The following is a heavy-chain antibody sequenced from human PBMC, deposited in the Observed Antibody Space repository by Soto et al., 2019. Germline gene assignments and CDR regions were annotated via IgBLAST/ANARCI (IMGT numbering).Heavy chain of an antibody. CDR3: GRGRSGQIVVFY. D-gene: IGHD5-12*01. CDR2: IGPESGAT. J-gene: IGHJ4*02. Sequence: ASVKVSCKASGYTFTGHYIHWVRQAPEQGPEWMGEIGPESGATRYAQKFQGRVTMTMDMSITTVYMELSNLSPDDTAVYYCGRGRSGQIVVFYWAEGNPVTVSS. V-gene: IGHV1-2*02. CDR1: GYTFTGHY.